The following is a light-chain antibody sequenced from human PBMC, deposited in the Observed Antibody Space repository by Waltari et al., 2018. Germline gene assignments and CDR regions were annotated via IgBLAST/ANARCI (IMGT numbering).Light chain of an antibody. CDR1: SSDVGTYHL. V-gene: IGLV2-23*02. J-gene: IGLJ2*01. CDR2: EVV. Sequence: QSALTQPASVSGSPGQSIPISCTGTSSDVGTYHLVSWYQQYPGKAPKLVIYEVVKRPPSVSSRFSGSKSGSTASLTISGLQPEDEGNYYCTSYAGRSTLIFGGGT. CDR3: TSYAGRSTLI.